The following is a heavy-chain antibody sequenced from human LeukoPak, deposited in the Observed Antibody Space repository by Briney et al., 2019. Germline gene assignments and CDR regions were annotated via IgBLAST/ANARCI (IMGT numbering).Heavy chain of an antibody. Sequence: SETLSLTCTVSGGSISSYYWSWIRQPPGKGLEWIGYIYYSGSTNYNPSLKSRVTISVDTSKNQFSLKLSSVTAADTAVYYCARHTPYYDFWSGYSYWYFVLWGRGTLVTVSS. V-gene: IGHV4-59*08. CDR2: IYYSGST. CDR1: GGSISSYY. J-gene: IGHJ2*01. CDR3: ARHTPYYDFWSGYSYWYFVL. D-gene: IGHD3-3*01.